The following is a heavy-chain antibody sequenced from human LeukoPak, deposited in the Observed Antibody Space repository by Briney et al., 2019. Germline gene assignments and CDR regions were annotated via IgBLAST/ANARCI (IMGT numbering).Heavy chain of an antibody. CDR2: INSGGTVT. D-gene: IGHD3-10*01. J-gene: IGHJ4*02. Sequence: PGGSLRLSCAASGFTFSDFWMHWVRQAPGKGLVWVSRINSGGTVTNYADSVKGRLTISRDNAKNTLYLQMNSLRAEDTAVYYCARSPLWFGESYFDYWGQGTLVTVSS. V-gene: IGHV3-74*01. CDR1: GFTFSDFW. CDR3: ARSPLWFGESYFDY.